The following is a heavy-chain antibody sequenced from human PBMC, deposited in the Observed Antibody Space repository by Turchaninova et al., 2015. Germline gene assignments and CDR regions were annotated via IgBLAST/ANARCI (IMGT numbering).Heavy chain of an antibody. CDR1: RDSLSRSSVY. CDR2: IYYSGNT. CDR3: ARHQWAVATGKYFDY. J-gene: IGHJ4*02. Sequence: QLQLQESGPGPVKPSETLSPTCTVSRDSLSRSSVYWGWIRQPPGKGLEWIGTIYYSGNTFYNPSLKSRVTISLDTSKNQFSLKLSSVTAADTALYYCARHQWAVATGKYFDYWGQGRLVTVSS. V-gene: IGHV4-39*01. D-gene: IGHD5-12*01.